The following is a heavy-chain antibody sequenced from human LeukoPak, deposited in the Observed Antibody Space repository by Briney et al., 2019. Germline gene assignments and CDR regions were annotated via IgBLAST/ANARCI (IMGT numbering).Heavy chain of an antibody. J-gene: IGHJ4*02. Sequence: PGGSLRLSCEASGFTFSSYAMSWVRQAPGKGLAWVSVISSSADSTYYADSVKGRFTISRDNSKNTLYLQMNKLRAEYTAVYYCAKPLEKYTYGGNFDYWGQGILVTVSS. D-gene: IGHD4-23*01. CDR1: GFTFSSYA. CDR2: ISSSADST. V-gene: IGHV3-23*01. CDR3: AKPLEKYTYGGNFDY.